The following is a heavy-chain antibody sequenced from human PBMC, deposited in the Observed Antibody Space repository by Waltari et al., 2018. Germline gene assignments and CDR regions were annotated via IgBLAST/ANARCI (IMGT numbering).Heavy chain of an antibody. CDR3: ARDPFAPVD. CDR2: INPYNGNT. Sequence: QVQLVQSGAEVKKPGSSVKVSCKASGGTFSSYAISWVRQAPGQGLEWMGWINPYNGNTKYREKLQGRVTLTTETSTNTGDMELRSLRSDDTAMYYGARDPFAPVDWGQGTLVTVSS. D-gene: IGHD3-10*01. V-gene: IGHV1-18*01. J-gene: IGHJ4*02. CDR1: GGTFSSYA.